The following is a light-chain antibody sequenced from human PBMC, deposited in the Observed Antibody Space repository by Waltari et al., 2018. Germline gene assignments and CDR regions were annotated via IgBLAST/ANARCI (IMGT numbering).Light chain of an antibody. CDR3: SSYAGSNNLV. CDR2: EVT. CDR1: SSDVGDY. V-gene: IGLV2-8*01. J-gene: IGLJ2*01. Sequence: QSALTQPPSASGSPGQSVTISCTGTSSDVGDYVSWYQQHPGKAPKLMISEVTKRPSGVPYRFSGSKSGNTASLTVSGLQAEDEADYYCSSYAGSNNLVFGGGTKLTVL.